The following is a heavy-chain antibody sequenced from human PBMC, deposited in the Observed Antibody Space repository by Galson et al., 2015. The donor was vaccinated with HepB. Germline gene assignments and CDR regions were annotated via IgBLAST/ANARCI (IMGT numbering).Heavy chain of an antibody. CDR2: IYYSGST. CDR3: ARDALLLHFDY. J-gene: IGHJ4*02. CDR1: GGSISSGEYY. Sequence: TLSLTCTVSGGSISSGEYYWSWIRQPPGKGLEWIGYIYYSGSTYYNPSLKSRVAISVDTSKNQFSLKLSSVTAADTAVYYCARDALLLHFDYWGQGSLVTVSS. D-gene: IGHD2-21*01. V-gene: IGHV4-30-4*01.